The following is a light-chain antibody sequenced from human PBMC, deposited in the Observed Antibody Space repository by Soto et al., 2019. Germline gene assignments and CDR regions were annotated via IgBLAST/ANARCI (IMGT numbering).Light chain of an antibody. J-gene: IGLJ3*02. Sequence: QSVLTQPASVSGSPGQSITISCTGTSSDVGGYKYVSWYQHHPGKAPKLILYDVTNRPSGVSNRFSGSKSANTASLTISGLQAEDEADYYCCSYAGSYTRVFGGGTKLTVL. CDR3: CSYAGSYTRV. CDR1: SSDVGGYKY. V-gene: IGLV2-14*01. CDR2: DVT.